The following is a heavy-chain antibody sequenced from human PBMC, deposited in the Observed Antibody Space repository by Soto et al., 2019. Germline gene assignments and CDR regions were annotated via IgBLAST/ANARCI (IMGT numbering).Heavy chain of an antibody. CDR3: ARGLIQLWSRSDYGDYVFYY. Sequence: PGGSLRLSWEASGFTFSSYAMHWVRQAPSKGLEWVEVISYDGSNKYYADSVKGRFTISRDNSKNTLYLQMSSLRAEDTAVYYCARGLIQLWSRSDYGDYVFYYWGQGTLVTVSS. CDR1: GFTFSSYA. CDR2: ISYDGSNK. V-gene: IGHV3-30-3*01. D-gene: IGHD4-17*01. J-gene: IGHJ4*02.